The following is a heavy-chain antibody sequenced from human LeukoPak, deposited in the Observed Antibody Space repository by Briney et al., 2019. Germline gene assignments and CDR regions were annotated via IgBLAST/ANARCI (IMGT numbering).Heavy chain of an antibody. CDR2: INHSGST. CDR1: GDSISSSSYY. J-gene: IGHJ4*02. Sequence: SETLSLTCTVSGDSISSSSYYWGWIRQPPGKGLEWIGEINHSGSTNYNPSLKSRVTISVDTSKNQFSLKLSSVTAADTAVYYCARFSDPTSSGYDYIFDYWGQGTLVTVSS. CDR3: ARFSDPTSSGYDYIFDY. V-gene: IGHV4-39*07. D-gene: IGHD5-12*01.